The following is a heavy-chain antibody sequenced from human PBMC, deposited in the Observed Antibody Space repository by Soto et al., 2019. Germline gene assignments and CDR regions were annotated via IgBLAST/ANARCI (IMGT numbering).Heavy chain of an antibody. V-gene: IGHV4-39*01. CDR2: IFYLGSS. J-gene: IGHJ5*02. CDR1: GDSIISSDFY. D-gene: IGHD3-3*02. Sequence: SETLSLTCTVSGDSIISSDFYWGWVRQPPGKGLEWIGSIFYLGSSYYNPSLKSRVTMSVDTSKNQFSLRLRSVTAADTALYFCARHSLALRKNNWFDPWGQGXMVTVYS. CDR3: ARHSLALRKNNWFDP.